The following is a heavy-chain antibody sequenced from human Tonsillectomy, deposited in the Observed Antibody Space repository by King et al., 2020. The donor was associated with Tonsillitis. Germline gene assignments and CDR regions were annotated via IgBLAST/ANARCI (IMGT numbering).Heavy chain of an antibody. V-gene: IGHV1-69*09. CDR3: ASEGNIVVVTARFDY. Sequence: VQLVQSGAEVKKPGSSVKVSCKASGGTFSSYAISWVRQAPGQGLEWMGRIIPILGIANYAQKFQGRVTITADKSTSTAYMELSSLRSEDTAVYYCASEGNIVVVTARFDYMGQGTLVTVSS. CDR1: GGTFSSYA. CDR2: IIPILGIA. J-gene: IGHJ4*02. D-gene: IGHD2-21*02.